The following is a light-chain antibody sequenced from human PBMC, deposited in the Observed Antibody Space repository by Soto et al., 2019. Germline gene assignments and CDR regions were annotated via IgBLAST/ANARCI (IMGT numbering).Light chain of an antibody. Sequence: DIQMTQSPSTLSASVGDRVTTTCRASQSLSTWLAWYQQKPGKAPKLLIYKASSLESGVPSRFSGSGSGTEFTLTISSLQPDDFATYYCQQYNGYPITFGQGTRLEIK. J-gene: IGKJ5*01. CDR2: KAS. CDR3: QQYNGYPIT. CDR1: QSLSTW. V-gene: IGKV1-5*03.